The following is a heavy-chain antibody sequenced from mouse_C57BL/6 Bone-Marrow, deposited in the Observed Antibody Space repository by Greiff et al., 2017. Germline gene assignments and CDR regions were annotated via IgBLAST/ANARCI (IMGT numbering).Heavy chain of an antibody. V-gene: IGHV14-4*01. J-gene: IGHJ4*01. CDR1: GFNIKDDY. D-gene: IGHD2-4*01. CDR3: TTYDYVGGYAMDY. CDR2: IDPENGDT. Sequence: EVQVVESGAELVRPGASVKLSCTASGFNIKDDYMHWVKQRPEQGLEWIGWIDPENGDTEYASKFQGKATITADTSSNTAYLQLSSLTSEDTAVYYCTTYDYVGGYAMDYWGQGTSVTVSS.